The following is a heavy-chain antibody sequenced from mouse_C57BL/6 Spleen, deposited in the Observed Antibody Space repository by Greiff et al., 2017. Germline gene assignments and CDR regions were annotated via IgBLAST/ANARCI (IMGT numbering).Heavy chain of an antibody. J-gene: IGHJ4*01. D-gene: IGHD2-4*01. Sequence: VQLQQSGPELVKPGASVKISCKASGYAFSSSWMNWVKQRPGKGLEWIGRIYPGDGDTNYNGKFKGKATLTADKSSSTAYMQLSSLTSEYSAVYFFARRGDYEDYYAMDYWGQGTSVTVSS. CDR1: GYAFSSSW. CDR2: IYPGDGDT. V-gene: IGHV1-82*01. CDR3: ARRGDYEDYYAMDY.